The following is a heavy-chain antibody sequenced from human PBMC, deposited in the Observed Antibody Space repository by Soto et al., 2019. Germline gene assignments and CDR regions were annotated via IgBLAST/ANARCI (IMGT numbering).Heavy chain of an antibody. CDR1: GGTFSSYA. CDR3: ARALGIAAAEQSDYCYRMDV. V-gene: IGHV1-69*01. D-gene: IGHD6-13*01. J-gene: IGHJ6*02. Sequence: VKVSCKASGGTFSSYAISWVRQAPGQGLEWMGGIIPIFGTANYAQKFQGRVTITADESTSTAYMELSSLRSEDTAVYYCARALGIAAAEQSDYCYRMDVSGQGTSVTVS. CDR2: IIPIFGTA.